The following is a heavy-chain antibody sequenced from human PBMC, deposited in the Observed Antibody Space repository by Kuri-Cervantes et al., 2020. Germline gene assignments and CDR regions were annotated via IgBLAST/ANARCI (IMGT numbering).Heavy chain of an antibody. J-gene: IGHJ2*01. CDR2: SNTDNGNT. Sequence: ASVKVSCKASGYTFTSYGISWVRQAPGQGLEWMGWSNTDNGNTKYSQEFQGRVTITSDTSASTAYMDLSSLRSEDTAVYYCARDLRGYGGNSVDWYFDLWGRGTLVTVSS. V-gene: IGHV1-18*01. CDR3: ARDLRGYGGNSVDWYFDL. CDR1: GYTFTSYG. D-gene: IGHD4-23*01.